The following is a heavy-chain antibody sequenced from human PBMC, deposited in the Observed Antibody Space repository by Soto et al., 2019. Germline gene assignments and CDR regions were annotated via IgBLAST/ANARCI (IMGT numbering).Heavy chain of an antibody. J-gene: IGHJ5*02. CDR3: ARDKHCSGGSCRKNWFDP. D-gene: IGHD2-15*01. V-gene: IGHV4-59*01. Sequence: SETLSLTCTVSGGSISSSYLSWIRQPPGKGLEWLAYIYDDGSANYNPSLKSRATISLDMSKNQFSLKLTSVTAADTAVYYCARDKHCSGGSCRKNWFDPWGQGTLVTVYS. CDR1: GGSISSSY. CDR2: IYDDGSA.